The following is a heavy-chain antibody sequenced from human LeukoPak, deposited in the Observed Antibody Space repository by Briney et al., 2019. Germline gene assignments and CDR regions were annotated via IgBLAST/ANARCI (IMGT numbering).Heavy chain of an antibody. J-gene: IGHJ3*01. CDR1: GYSFTSYW. V-gene: IGHV5-51*01. Sequence: GESLKISCKGSGYSFTSYWIGWVRQMPGKGLEWMGIIYPPDSDTRYSPSSQGQVTISADKSVSTAYLQWSSLKASDTAMYYCARQGGTYPDAFDFWGQGTMVTVSS. CDR3: ARQGGTYPDAFDF. CDR2: IYPPDSDT.